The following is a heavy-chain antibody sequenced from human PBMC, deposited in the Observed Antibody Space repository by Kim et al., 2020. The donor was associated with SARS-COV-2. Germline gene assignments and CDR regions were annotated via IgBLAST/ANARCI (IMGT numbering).Heavy chain of an antibody. CDR2: IIPIFGTA. J-gene: IGHJ6*02. D-gene: IGHD1-26*01. V-gene: IGHV1-69*13. CDR1: GGTFSSYA. Sequence: SVKVSCKASGGTFSSYAISWVRQAPGQGLEWMGGIIPIFGTANYAQKFQGRVTITADESTSTAYMELSSLRSEDTAVYYCARGEWVGATANSLYYYYGMDVWGQGTTVTVSS. CDR3: ARGEWVGATANSLYYYYGMDV.